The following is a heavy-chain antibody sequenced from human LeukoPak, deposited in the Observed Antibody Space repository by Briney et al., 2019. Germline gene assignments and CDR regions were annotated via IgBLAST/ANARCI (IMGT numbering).Heavy chain of an antibody. V-gene: IGHV3-11*03. Sequence: PGGSLRLSCAASGFTFSDYYMSWIRQAPGKGLEWVSYISSSSSYTNYADSVKGRFTISRDNSKNTLYLQMSSLRAEDTAKYYCAKDRAPSVYSGMGVWGQGTTVTVSS. J-gene: IGHJ6*02. D-gene: IGHD1-26*01. CDR2: ISSSSSYT. CDR3: AKDRAPSVYSGMGV. CDR1: GFTFSDYY.